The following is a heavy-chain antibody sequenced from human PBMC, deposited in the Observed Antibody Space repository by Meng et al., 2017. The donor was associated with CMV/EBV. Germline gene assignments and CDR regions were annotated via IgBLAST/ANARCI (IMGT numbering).Heavy chain of an antibody. CDR3: AKDRDVFDY. J-gene: IGHJ4*02. CDR1: GFTFSSYG. CDR2: IWHDGSNK. Sequence: LSCAASGFTFSSYGMHWVRQAPGKGLEWVAVIWHDGSNKYYTDSVKGRFTISRDNSKNTLYLQMNSLRAEDTAVYYCAKDRDVFDYWGQGTLVTVSS. D-gene: IGHD3-10*01. V-gene: IGHV3-33*06.